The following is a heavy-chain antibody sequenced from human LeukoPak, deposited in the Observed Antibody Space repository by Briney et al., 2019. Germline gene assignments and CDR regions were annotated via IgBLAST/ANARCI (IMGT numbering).Heavy chain of an antibody. CDR3: TAIAAAAVDP. CDR2: IIPIFGTA. V-gene: IGHV1-69*06. CDR1: GGTFSSYA. J-gene: IGHJ5*02. Sequence: SVKVSCKASGGTFSSYAISWVRQAPGQGLEWMGGIIPIFGTANYAQKFQGRVTITADKSTSTAYMELSSLRSEDTAVYYCTAIAAAAVDPWGQGTLVTVSS. D-gene: IGHD6-13*01.